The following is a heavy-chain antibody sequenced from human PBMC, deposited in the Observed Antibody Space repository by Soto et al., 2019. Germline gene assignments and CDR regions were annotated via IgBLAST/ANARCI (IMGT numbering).Heavy chain of an antibody. D-gene: IGHD1-7*01. CDR1: GYTLTSYD. Sequence: QVQLVQSGAEVKKPGASVKVSCKASGYTLTSYDINWVRQATGQGLEWMGWMNPNSGNTGYAQKFQGRVTMTRNTSINTAYMELSSLISEDTAVYYCAKTTYFYFDLWGRGTLVTVSS. J-gene: IGHJ2*01. CDR3: AKTTYFYFDL. V-gene: IGHV1-8*01. CDR2: MNPNSGNT.